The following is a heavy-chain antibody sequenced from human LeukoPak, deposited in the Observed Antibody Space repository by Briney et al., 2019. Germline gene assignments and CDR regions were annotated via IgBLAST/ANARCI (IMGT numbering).Heavy chain of an antibody. Sequence: GGSLRLSCAASGFPFSSYSMNWVRQAPGKGLEWVSYISASGSNIYYLDAVKGRFTVSRDNAMNSLFLQMNRPGVEDTAIYYCVRVKGTYFDFWGRGTLVTVSS. D-gene: IGHD1-1*01. J-gene: IGHJ4*02. CDR2: ISASGSNI. CDR3: VRVKGTYFDF. CDR1: GFPFSSYS. V-gene: IGHV3-48*01.